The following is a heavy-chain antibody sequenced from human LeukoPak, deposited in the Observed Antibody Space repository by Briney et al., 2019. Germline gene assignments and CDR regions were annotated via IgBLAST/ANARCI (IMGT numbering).Heavy chain of an antibody. V-gene: IGHV1-2*02. CDR2: INPNSGGT. D-gene: IGHD3-22*01. J-gene: IGHJ3*02. CDR3: AREPERDSSGYYYDFDI. Sequence: ASVKVSCKASGYTFTGYYMHWVRQAPGQGLEWMGWINPNSGGTSYAQKFQGRVTMTRDTSISTAYMELSRLRSDDTAVYYCAREPERDSSGYYYDFDIWGQGTMVTVSS. CDR1: GYTFTGYY.